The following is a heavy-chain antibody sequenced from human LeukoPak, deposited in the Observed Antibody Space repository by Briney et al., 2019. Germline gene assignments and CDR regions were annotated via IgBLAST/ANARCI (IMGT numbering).Heavy chain of an antibody. Sequence: SETLSLTCTLSGGSISSYYWNWFRQPPGKGLEWMGYIYYTGCTNYNPSLKSRVTISVDTSKNQFSLNLSSVTAADTAVYYCATNAGGYREAPFDYWGQGTLVTVSS. D-gene: IGHD5-12*01. CDR1: GGSISSYY. V-gene: IGHV4-59*01. J-gene: IGHJ4*02. CDR3: ATNAGGYREAPFDY. CDR2: IYYTGCT.